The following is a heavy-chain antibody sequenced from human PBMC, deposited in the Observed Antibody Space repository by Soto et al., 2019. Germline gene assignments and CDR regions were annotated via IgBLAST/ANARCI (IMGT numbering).Heavy chain of an antibody. Sequence: GGSLRLSCAASGFTFSSYWMHWVRQAPGKGLVWVSRINSDGSSTSYADSVKGRFTISRDNAKNTLYLQMNSLRAEDTAVYYCARDKRLWFGELLSGYYGMDVWDQGTTVTVSS. CDR1: GFTFSSYW. J-gene: IGHJ6*02. V-gene: IGHV3-74*01. D-gene: IGHD3-10*01. CDR2: INSDGSST. CDR3: ARDKRLWFGELLSGYYGMDV.